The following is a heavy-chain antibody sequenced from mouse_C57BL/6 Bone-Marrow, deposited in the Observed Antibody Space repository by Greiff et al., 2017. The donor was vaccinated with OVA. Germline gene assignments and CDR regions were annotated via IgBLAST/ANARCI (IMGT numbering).Heavy chain of an antibody. CDR2: INPNNGGT. J-gene: IGHJ3*01. CDR3: AREDGSSPGFAY. D-gene: IGHD1-1*01. V-gene: IGHV1-18*01. Sequence: VQLQQSGPELVKPGASVKIPCKASGYTFTDYNMDWVKQSHGKSLEWIGDINPNNGGTIYNQKFKGKATLTVDKSSSTAYMELRSLTSEDTAVYYCAREDGSSPGFAYWGQGTLVTVSA. CDR1: GYTFTDYN.